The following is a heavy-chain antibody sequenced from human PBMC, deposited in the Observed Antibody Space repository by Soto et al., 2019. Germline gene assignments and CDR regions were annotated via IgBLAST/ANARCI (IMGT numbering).Heavy chain of an antibody. J-gene: IGHJ4*02. Sequence: VQLVDSGGGVVQPGGSLRLSCAASGFTFSIYSMNWIRQAPGKGLKWVSYINRGGTAMYYADSVKGRFTVSRDDAKNSLYLAMNSLRDEDTAVYYCVRDFDWNFDYWGQGTLVTVTS. D-gene: IGHD3-9*01. V-gene: IGHV3-48*02. CDR3: VRDFDWNFDY. CDR2: INRGGTAM. CDR1: GFTFSIYS.